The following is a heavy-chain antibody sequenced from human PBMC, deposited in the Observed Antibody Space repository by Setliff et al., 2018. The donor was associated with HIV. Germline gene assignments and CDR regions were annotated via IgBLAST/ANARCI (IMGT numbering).Heavy chain of an antibody. D-gene: IGHD3-3*01. V-gene: IGHV3-21*01. CDR3: ARDNLYYNLYDGSPVYGMDV. J-gene: IGHJ6*02. CDR1: GFNVNNKY. Sequence: GESLKISCAASGFNVNNKYMAWVRQAPGRGLEWVSSISIGSGGAIDYADSVQGRFTISRDNSKNSLYLQMNGLRVEDTGVYYCARDNLYYNLYDGSPVYGMDVWGQGTAVTVS. CDR2: ISIGSGGAI.